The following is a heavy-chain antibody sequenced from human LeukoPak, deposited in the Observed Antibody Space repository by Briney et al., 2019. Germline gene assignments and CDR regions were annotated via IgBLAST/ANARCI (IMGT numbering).Heavy chain of an antibody. Sequence: SETLSLACTVSGGSISSYYWSWIRQPPGKGLEWIGYIYYSGSTNYNPSLKSRVTISVDTSKNQFSLKLSSVTAADTAMYYCARAPGARPNWFDPWGQGTLVTVSS. J-gene: IGHJ5*02. V-gene: IGHV4-59*01. CDR3: ARAPGARPNWFDP. CDR2: IYYSGST. D-gene: IGHD2-8*02. CDR1: GGSISSYY.